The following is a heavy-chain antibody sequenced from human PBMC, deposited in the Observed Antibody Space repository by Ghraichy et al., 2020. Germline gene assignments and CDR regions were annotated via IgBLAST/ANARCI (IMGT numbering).Heavy chain of an antibody. D-gene: IGHD2-21*01. V-gene: IGHV4-61*02. J-gene: IGHJ3*01. Sequence: SETLSLTCTVSGGSISSGSYYWSWIRQPAGKGLEWIGRIYTSGSTNYNPSLKSRVTISVDTSKNQFSLKLSSVTAADTAVYYFARVSNVGGVIPWGQGTMVTVSS. CDR3: ARVSNVGGVIP. CDR1: GGSISSGSYY. CDR2: IYTSGST.